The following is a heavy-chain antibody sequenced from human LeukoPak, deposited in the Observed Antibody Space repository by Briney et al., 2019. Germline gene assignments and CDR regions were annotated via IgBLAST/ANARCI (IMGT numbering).Heavy chain of an antibody. J-gene: IGHJ4*02. D-gene: IGHD3-16*01. CDR3: ARDPDYRGSQPHGYFDY. CDR2: IKRDGGDI. V-gene: IGHV3-7*01. Sequence: GGSLRLSCADSRFTFSDYWMSWVRQAQGKGLGWVAYIKRDGGDIYYVDSVKGRFIISRDNAKNSLYLQMNSLRAEDTAVYYCARDPDYRGSQPHGYFDYWGQGTLVTVSS. CDR1: RFTFSDYW.